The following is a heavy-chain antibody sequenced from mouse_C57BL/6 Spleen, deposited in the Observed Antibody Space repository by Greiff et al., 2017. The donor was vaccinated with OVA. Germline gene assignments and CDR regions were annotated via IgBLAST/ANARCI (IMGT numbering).Heavy chain of an antibody. J-gene: IGHJ2*01. CDR3: ARHEGTGYFDY. D-gene: IGHD3-3*01. Sequence: EVQLVESGGGLVQPGGSLKLSCAASGFTFSDYYMYWVRQTPEKRLEWVAYISNGGGSTYYPVTVKGRFTISRDNAKNTLYLQMSRLKSEDTAMYDCARHEGTGYFDYWGQGTTLTVSS. V-gene: IGHV5-12*01. CDR2: ISNGGGST. CDR1: GFTFSDYY.